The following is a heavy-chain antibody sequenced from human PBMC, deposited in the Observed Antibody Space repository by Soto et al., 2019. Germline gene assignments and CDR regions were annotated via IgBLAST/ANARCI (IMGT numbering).Heavy chain of an antibody. J-gene: IGHJ6*02. Sequence: ASVKVSCKASGYTFTSYYMHWVRQAPGQGLEWMGIINPSGGSTSYAQKFQGRVTMTRDTSTSTVYMELSSLRSEDTAVYYCAREPTPPTVNPDYGMDVWGQGTKVTVYS. V-gene: IGHV1-46*01. CDR1: GYTFTSYY. D-gene: IGHD4-4*01. CDR2: INPSGGST. CDR3: AREPTPPTVNPDYGMDV.